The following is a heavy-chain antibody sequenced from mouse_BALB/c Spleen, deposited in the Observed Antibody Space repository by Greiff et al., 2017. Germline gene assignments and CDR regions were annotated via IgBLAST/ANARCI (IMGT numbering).Heavy chain of an antibody. CDR2: ISYSGST. J-gene: IGHJ2*01. V-gene: IGHV3-2*02. CDR3: ARRAYYRYDFDY. Sequence: EVKLMESGPGLVKPSQSLSLTCTVTGYSITSDYAWNWIRQFPGNKLEWMGYISYSGSTSYNPSLKSRISITRDTSKNQFFLQLNSVTTEDTATYYCARRAYYRYDFDYWGQGTTLTVSS. CDR1: GYSITSDYA. D-gene: IGHD2-14*01.